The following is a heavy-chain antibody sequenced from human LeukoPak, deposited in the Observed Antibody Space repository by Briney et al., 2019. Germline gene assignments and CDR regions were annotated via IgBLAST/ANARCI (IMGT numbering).Heavy chain of an antibody. CDR3: ARGRIWEVLDAFDM. D-gene: IGHD1-26*01. CDR2: INPSGGST. Sequence: ASVKVSCKASGYTFTGYYMHWVRQAPGQGLEWMGIINPSGGSTNYAQKFQGRVTMTRDKSTSTVYMELSNLRSEDTAVYYCARGRIWEVLDAFDMWGQGTMVTVSS. J-gene: IGHJ3*02. V-gene: IGHV1-46*03. CDR1: GYTFTGYY.